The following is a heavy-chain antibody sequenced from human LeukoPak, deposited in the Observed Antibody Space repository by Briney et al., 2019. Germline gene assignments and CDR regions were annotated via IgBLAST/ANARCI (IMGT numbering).Heavy chain of an antibody. J-gene: IGHJ6*02. CDR1: GFTVSSNY. CDR2: ILGGGGT. V-gene: IGHV3-66*01. D-gene: IGHD6-13*01. CDR3: ARDPKQLGNYYYYYGMDV. Sequence: GGSLRLSCAASGFTVSSNYMTWVRQAPGKGLEWVSVILGGGGTYYADSVKGRFTISRDNSKNTLYLQMNSLRAEDTAVYYCARDPKQLGNYYYYYGMDVWGQGTTVTVSS.